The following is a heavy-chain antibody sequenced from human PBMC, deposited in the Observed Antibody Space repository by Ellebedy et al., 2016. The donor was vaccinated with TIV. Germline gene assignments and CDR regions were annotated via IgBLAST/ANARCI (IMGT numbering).Heavy chain of an antibody. V-gene: IGHV6-1*01. CDR3: ARGGDSGAWFDP. D-gene: IGHD2-21*02. J-gene: IGHJ5*02. CDR1: GDTVSPNSAA. Sequence: SQTLSLTCAISGDTVSPNSAAWNWIRQFPSRGLESLGRTYYRSKWYNEYAVSVKSRITINPDTSKNQLSLQLNSVTPEDTAVYYCARGGDSGAWFDPWGQGTLVTVSS. CDR2: TYYRSKWYN.